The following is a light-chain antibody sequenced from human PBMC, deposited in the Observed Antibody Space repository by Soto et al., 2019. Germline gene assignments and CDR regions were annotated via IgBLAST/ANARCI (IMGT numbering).Light chain of an antibody. Sequence: EIQMTQSPSTLSESVVAIVKITGRASQSISSWLAWYQQKPGKAPKLLIYDASSLESGVPSRFSGSGSGTEFTLTISSLQPDDFATYYCQQYNSYSWTFGKG. V-gene: IGKV1-5*01. CDR2: DAS. CDR1: QSISSW. J-gene: IGKJ1*01. CDR3: QQYNSYSWT.